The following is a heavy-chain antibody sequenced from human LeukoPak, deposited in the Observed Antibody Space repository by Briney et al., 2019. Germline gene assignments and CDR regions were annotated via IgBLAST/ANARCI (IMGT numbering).Heavy chain of an antibody. Sequence: GGSLRLSCAASGFMFDDYTMDWVRQAPGKGLEWVSLINWDGGSTYYAGSVKGRFTISRDNSKNSLYLQMNSLRTEDTALYYCAKGDVDSPMNFYHWGQGTLVTVSS. D-gene: IGHD5-18*01. V-gene: IGHV3-43*01. CDR1: GFMFDDYT. CDR2: INWDGGST. J-gene: IGHJ4*02. CDR3: AKGDVDSPMNFYH.